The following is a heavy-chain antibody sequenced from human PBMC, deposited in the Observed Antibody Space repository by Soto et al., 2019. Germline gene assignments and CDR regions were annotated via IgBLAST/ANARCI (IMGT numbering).Heavy chain of an antibody. D-gene: IGHD2-2*01. CDR3: AREGGGYCSSTSCYSRGDYFDY. V-gene: IGHV3-33*01. CDR2: IWYDGSNK. Sequence: PGGSLRLSCAASGFTFSSYGMHWVRQAPGKGLEWVAVIWYDGSNKYYADSVKGRFTISRDNSKNTLYLQMNSLRAEDTAVYYCAREGGGYCSSTSCYSRGDYFDYWGQGTLVTVSS. J-gene: IGHJ4*02. CDR1: GFTFSSYG.